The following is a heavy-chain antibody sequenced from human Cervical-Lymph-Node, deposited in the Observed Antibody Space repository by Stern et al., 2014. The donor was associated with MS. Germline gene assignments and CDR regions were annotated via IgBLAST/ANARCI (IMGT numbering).Heavy chain of an antibody. CDR3: ARLGSGYDSSYLDF. Sequence: QLVQSGSVAKKPGSSVKVSCKVSGGTFSTERISWVRQAPGQGLEWMGSIIPIFGPADYARQFQDRVTIIADESTSEVHMELSSLRSEDTGVYYCARLGSGYDSSYLDFWGQGSLVTVSS. V-gene: IGHV1-69*01. CDR1: GGTFSTER. J-gene: IGHJ4*02. D-gene: IGHD5-12*01. CDR2: IIPIFGPA.